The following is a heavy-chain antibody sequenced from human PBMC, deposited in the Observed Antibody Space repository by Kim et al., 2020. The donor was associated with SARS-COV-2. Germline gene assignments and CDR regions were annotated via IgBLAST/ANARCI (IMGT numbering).Heavy chain of an antibody. J-gene: IGHJ4*02. Sequence: GGSLRLSCAASGFTFSSYAMHWVRQAPGKGLEWVAVISYDGSNKYYADSVKGRFTISRDNSKNTLYLQMNSLRAEDTAVYYCARDISGWYFDYWGQGVLVTVSP. D-gene: IGHD6-19*01. V-gene: IGHV3-30*04. CDR1: GFTFSSYA. CDR2: ISYDGSNK. CDR3: ARDISGWYFDY.